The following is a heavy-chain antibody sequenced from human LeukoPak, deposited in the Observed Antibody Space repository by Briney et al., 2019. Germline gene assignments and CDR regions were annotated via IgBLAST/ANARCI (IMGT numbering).Heavy chain of an antibody. Sequence: ASVKVSCKASGYTFTNYGISWVRQAPGQGLEWMGWISAYNGNTNYAQKLQGRVTMTTDTSTSTAYMELRSLRSDDTAVYYCARAYGSGSILGVFDYWGQGTLVTVSS. D-gene: IGHD3-10*01. CDR3: ARAYGSGSILGVFDY. CDR1: GYTFTNYG. J-gene: IGHJ4*02. CDR2: ISAYNGNT. V-gene: IGHV1-18*01.